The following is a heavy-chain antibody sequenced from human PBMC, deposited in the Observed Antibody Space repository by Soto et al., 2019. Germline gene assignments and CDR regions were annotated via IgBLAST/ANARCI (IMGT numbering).Heavy chain of an antibody. J-gene: IGHJ6*02. CDR2: ISYDGSSK. D-gene: IGHD3-22*01. V-gene: IGHV3-30*18. CDR3: AKDLLITMIVVVINGMDV. CDR1: GFTFSSYG. Sequence: GGSLRLSCAASGFTFSSYGMHWVRQAPGKGLEWVAVISYDGSSKYYADSVKGRFTISRDNSTNTLHLQMNSLRAEDTAVYYCAKDLLITMIVVVINGMDVWGQGTTVTVSS.